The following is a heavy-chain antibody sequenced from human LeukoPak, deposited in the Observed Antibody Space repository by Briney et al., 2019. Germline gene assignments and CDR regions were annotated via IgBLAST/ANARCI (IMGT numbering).Heavy chain of an antibody. CDR2: INDDGRST. J-gene: IGHJ4*02. V-gene: IGHV3-74*01. D-gene: IGHD2-21*02. CDR1: GFTFSSFW. Sequence: GGSLRLSCAASGFTFSSFWMHWVRQAPGKGLEWVSRINDDGRSTSYADSVKGRFIVSRDSAKNTLYLQMNSLRAEDTVVYFCARAYCGADCYSRAMDYWGQGTLVTVSS. CDR3: ARAYCGADCYSRAMDY.